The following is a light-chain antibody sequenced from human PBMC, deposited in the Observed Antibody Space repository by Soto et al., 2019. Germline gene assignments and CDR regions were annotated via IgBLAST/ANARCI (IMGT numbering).Light chain of an antibody. J-gene: IGLJ1*01. CDR1: SSDVGGYNY. V-gene: IGLV2-14*01. CDR2: DVS. CDR3: SSYTSSGTS. Sequence: QSVLTQPASVSGSPGQSITISCTGTSSDVGGYNYVSWHQQHPGKAPKLMTYDVSNRPSGVSNRFSGSKSGNTASLTISGLQAEDEADYYCSSYTSSGTSFGTGTKVTVL.